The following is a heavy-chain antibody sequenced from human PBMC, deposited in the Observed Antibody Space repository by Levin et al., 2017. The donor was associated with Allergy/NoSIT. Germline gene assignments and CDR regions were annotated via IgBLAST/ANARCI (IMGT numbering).Heavy chain of an antibody. V-gene: IGHV3-53*01. CDR1: GFTVSSNY. J-gene: IGHJ6*02. CDR2: IYSGGGT. Sequence: GGSLRLSCVASGFTVSSNYMSWVRQAPGKGLEWVSVIYSGGGTYYADSVKGRFTISRDNSKNTLYLQLHSLRAEDTAVYYCARGRGYYGMDVWGQGTTVTVSS. CDR3: ARGRGYYGMDV.